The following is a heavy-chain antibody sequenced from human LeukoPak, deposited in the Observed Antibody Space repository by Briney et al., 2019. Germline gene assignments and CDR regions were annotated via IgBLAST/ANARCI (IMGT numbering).Heavy chain of an antibody. CDR3: ARRGYGDYYYGTDV. Sequence: GGSLRLSCAASGFTFSSYNMNWVRQAPGKGLEWVGRPRNKARSYTTEYAASVKGRFTISRDDSRNSLYLQMNSLKTEDTAVYYCARRGYGDYYYGTDVWGQGTTVTVSS. V-gene: IGHV3-72*01. D-gene: IGHD4-17*01. J-gene: IGHJ6*02. CDR1: GFTFSSYN. CDR2: PRNKARSYTT.